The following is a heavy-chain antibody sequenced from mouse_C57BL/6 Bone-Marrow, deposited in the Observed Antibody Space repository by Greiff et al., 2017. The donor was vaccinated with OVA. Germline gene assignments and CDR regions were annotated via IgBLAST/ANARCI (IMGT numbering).Heavy chain of an antibody. V-gene: IGHV7-1*01. D-gene: IGHD1-1*01. CDR1: GFTFSDFY. J-gene: IGHJ3*01. CDR2: SRNKANDYTT. CDR3: ARDDYYGSSPAWFAC. Sequence: EVKVVESGGGLVQSGRSLRLSCATSGFTFSDFYMEWVRQAPGKGLEWIAASRNKANDYTTEYSASVKGRFIVSRDTSQSILYLQMNALRAEDTAIYYCARDDYYGSSPAWFACWGQGTLVTVSA.